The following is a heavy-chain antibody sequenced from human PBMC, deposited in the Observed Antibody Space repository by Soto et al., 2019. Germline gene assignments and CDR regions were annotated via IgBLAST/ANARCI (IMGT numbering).Heavy chain of an antibody. V-gene: IGHV1-69*01. D-gene: IGHD2-2*01. CDR2: IIHICGTA. J-gene: IGHJ6*02. CDR1: GGTFSSYA. Sequence: QVQLVQSGAEVKKPWSSLTVSCKASGGTFSSYAISWVRRAPGRELVGMGGIIHICGTANYAQKFQGRVTTTAEESKTTAYMERSSLRSEDTAVYYCARSRGSSTSLEIYSYHYYGMDVWGQGTRVTVSS. CDR3: ARSRGSSTSLEIYSYHYYGMDV.